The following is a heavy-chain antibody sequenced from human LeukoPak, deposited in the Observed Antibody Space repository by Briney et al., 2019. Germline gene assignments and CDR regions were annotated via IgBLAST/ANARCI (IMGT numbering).Heavy chain of an antibody. Sequence: ASVKVSCKASGYTFTGYYMHWVRQAPGQGLERMGWINPNSGGTNYAQKFQGRVTMTRDTSISTAYMELNRLRSDDTAVYYCARGGTVTAYWFDPWGQGTMVTVSS. J-gene: IGHJ5*02. D-gene: IGHD4-17*01. CDR3: ARGGTVTAYWFDP. CDR1: GYTFTGYY. CDR2: INPNSGGT. V-gene: IGHV1-2*02.